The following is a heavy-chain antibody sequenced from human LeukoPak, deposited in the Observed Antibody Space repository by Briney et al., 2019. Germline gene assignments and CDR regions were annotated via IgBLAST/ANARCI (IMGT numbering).Heavy chain of an antibody. J-gene: IGHJ5*02. V-gene: IGHV1-69*13. CDR3: ATRGPYSSSEGGGFDP. Sequence: SVKVSCKVSGGTFSSYAISWVRQAPGQGLEWMGGIIPIFGTANYAQKFQGRVTITADESTSTAYMELSSLRSEDTAVYYCATRGPYSSSEGGGFDPWGQGTLVTVSS. CDR1: GGTFSSYA. D-gene: IGHD6-6*01. CDR2: IIPIFGTA.